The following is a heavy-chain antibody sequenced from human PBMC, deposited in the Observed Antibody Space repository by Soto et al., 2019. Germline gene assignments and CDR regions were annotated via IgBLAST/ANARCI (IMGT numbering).Heavy chain of an antibody. D-gene: IGHD2-15*01. J-gene: IGHJ6*02. Sequence: HVQLVQSGAEVKKPGSSVKVSCKAFGGTFSSYVISWVRQAPGQGLEWMGGITPIFATTNYAQKFQGRVTITADESTSTAYMELRGLRSDDTAVYFCARLPRVVMPKVEGGLDVWGQGTTVTVYS. CDR2: ITPIFATT. CDR1: GGTFSSYV. CDR3: ARLPRVVMPKVEGGLDV. V-gene: IGHV1-69*12.